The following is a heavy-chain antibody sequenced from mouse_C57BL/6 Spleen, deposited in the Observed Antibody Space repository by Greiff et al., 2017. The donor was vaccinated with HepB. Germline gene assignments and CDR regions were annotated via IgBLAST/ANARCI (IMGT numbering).Heavy chain of an antibody. CDR3: ARQDYYGSKSPYAMDY. V-gene: IGHV5-6*01. D-gene: IGHD1-1*01. J-gene: IGHJ4*01. CDR2: ISSGGSYT. Sequence: EVQGVESGGDLVKPGGSLKLSCAASGFTFSSYGMSWVRQTPDKRLEWVATISSGGSYTYYPDSVKGRFTISRDNAKNTLYLQMSSLKSEDTAMYYCARQDYYGSKSPYAMDYWGQGTSVTVSS. CDR1: GFTFSSYG.